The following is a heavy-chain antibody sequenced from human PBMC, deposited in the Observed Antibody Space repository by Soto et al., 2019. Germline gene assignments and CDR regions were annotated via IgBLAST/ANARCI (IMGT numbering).Heavy chain of an antibody. CDR3: AKDIRGRSEQDYYGMDG. J-gene: IGHJ6*02. Sequence: SRTLALSASVFTFADYIMDWVRHAPGKGLEWVSGISGNSGSIGYADSVKGRFTISRDNAKNSLYLQMNSLRAEDTALYYCAKDIRGRSEQDYYGMDGWGQGTRVTFS. D-gene: IGHD1-26*01. V-gene: IGHV3-9*01. CDR1: VFTFADYI. CDR2: ISGNSGSI.